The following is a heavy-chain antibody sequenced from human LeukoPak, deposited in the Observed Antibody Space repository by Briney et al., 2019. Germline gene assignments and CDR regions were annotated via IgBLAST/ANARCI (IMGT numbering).Heavy chain of an antibody. Sequence: EASVKVSCKASGYIFTGYFIHWVRQAPGQGLEWMGRINPHSGGTDYAQEFQDRFTMTRDTSINKAYMELNRLRSDDTAVYFCARWTTSGWQEPFDYWGQGTLVTVSS. CDR2: INPHSGGT. CDR3: ARWTTSGWQEPFDY. V-gene: IGHV1-2*06. D-gene: IGHD6-19*01. J-gene: IGHJ4*02. CDR1: GYIFTGYF.